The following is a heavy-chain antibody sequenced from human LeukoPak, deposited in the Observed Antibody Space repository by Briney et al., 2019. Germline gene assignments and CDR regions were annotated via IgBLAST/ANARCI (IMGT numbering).Heavy chain of an antibody. Sequence: GGSLRLSCAASGFTFSLYTMHWVRQASGKGLEWVGRIRSKANSYATAYAVSVKGRFTISREDSKNTAYLQMNSLKTEDTAVYYCTSRGYSYALDYWGQGTLVTVSS. V-gene: IGHV3-73*01. CDR3: TSRGYSYALDY. D-gene: IGHD5-18*01. CDR2: IRSKANSYAT. CDR1: GFTFSLYT. J-gene: IGHJ4*02.